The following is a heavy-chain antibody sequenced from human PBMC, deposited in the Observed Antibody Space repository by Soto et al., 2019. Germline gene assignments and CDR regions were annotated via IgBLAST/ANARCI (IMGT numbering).Heavy chain of an antibody. CDR2: IYYTGST. J-gene: IGHJ2*01. V-gene: IGHV4-59*01. CDR1: GGSISSYF. Sequence: QVQLQESGPGLVKPSETLSLTCTVSGGSISSYFWSWIRQPPGKGLEWIGYIYYTGSTNYNPSLKSRVTISVDTSKNQFSLQLSSVTAADTAVYYCAHLNWYFDLWGRGTLVTVSS. CDR3: AHLNWYFDL.